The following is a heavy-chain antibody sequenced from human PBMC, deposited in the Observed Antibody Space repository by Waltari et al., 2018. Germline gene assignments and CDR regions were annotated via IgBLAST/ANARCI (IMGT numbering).Heavy chain of an antibody. D-gene: IGHD6-13*01. CDR2: ISGPALTT. CDR1: GFPFISYP. V-gene: IGHV3-23*01. CDR3: AKAGGIAAAEFQFDF. Sequence: EVQLLESGGGLVQPGGSLRLSCAASGFPFISYPMPWGRQAPGKGLEWVSSISGPALTTFYADSVKGRFSFSRDNSKNTLYLQINGLRADDTAVYYCAKAGGIAAAEFQFDFWGRGTLVTVSS. J-gene: IGHJ4*02.